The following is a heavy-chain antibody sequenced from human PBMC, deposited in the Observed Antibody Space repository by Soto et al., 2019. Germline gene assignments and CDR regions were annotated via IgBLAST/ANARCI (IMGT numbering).Heavy chain of an antibody. V-gene: IGHV4-39*07. CDR3: ARSEATALDY. CDR1: GGSISSSSYY. Sequence: SETLSLTCTVSGGSISSSSYYWSWIRQPPGKGLEWIGSIYYSGSTYYNLSLKSRVTISVDRSQSHFSLQLTSVTAADTAVYYCARSEATALDYWGQGTLVTVSS. J-gene: IGHJ4*02. CDR2: IYYSGST.